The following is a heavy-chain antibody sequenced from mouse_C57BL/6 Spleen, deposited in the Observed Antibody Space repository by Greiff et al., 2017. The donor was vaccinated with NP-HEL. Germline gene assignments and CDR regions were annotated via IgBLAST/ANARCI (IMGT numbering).Heavy chain of an antibody. D-gene: IGHD2-4*01. V-gene: IGHV1-61*01. Sequence: QVQLKQPGAELVRPGSSVKLSCKASGYTFTSYWMDWVKQRPGQGLEWIGNIYPSDSETHYNQKFKDKATLTVDKSSSTAYMQLSSLTSEDSAVYYCARRDDYDAWFAYWGQGTLVTVSA. J-gene: IGHJ3*01. CDR3: ARRDDYDAWFAY. CDR2: IYPSDSET. CDR1: GYTFTSYW.